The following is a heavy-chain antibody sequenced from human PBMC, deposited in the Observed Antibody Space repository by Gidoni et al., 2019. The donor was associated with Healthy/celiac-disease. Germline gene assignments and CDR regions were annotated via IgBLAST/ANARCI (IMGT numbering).Heavy chain of an antibody. Sequence: QVQLQESGPGLVKPSETLSLTCTVSGGSISSYYWSWIRQPPGKGLEWIGYIYYSGSTNYNPSLKSRVTISVDTSKNQFSLKLSSVTAADTAVYYCARVGSSGRIAPIDYWGQGTLVTVSS. V-gene: IGHV4-59*01. D-gene: IGHD6-19*01. CDR1: GGSISSYY. J-gene: IGHJ4*02. CDR2: IYYSGST. CDR3: ARVGSSGRIAPIDY.